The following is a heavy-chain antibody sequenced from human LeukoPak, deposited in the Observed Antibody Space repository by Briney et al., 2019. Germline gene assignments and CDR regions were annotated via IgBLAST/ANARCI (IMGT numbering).Heavy chain of an antibody. CDR2: ISYDGSNK. Sequence: GGSLRLSCAASGFTFSSYAMHWVRQAPGKGLERVAVISYDGSNKYYADSVKGRFTISRDNSKNTLYLQMNSLRAEDTAVYYCARALGRTFSGPFDYWGQGTLVTVSS. CDR1: GFTFSSYA. CDR3: ARALGRTFSGPFDY. J-gene: IGHJ4*02. D-gene: IGHD6-25*01. V-gene: IGHV3-30*04.